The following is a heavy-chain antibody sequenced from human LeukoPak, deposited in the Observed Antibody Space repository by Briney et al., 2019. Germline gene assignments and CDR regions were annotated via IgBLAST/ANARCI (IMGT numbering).Heavy chain of an antibody. D-gene: IGHD6-13*01. J-gene: IGHJ4*02. CDR3: ASIPAAGDY. V-gene: IGHV3-53*01. CDR2: IYSGGST. Sequence: GGSLRLSCAASGFTFGSYWMSWVRQAPGKGLEWVSVIYSGGSTYYADSVKGRFTISRDNSKNTLYLQMNSLRAEDTAVYYCASIPAAGDYWGQGTLVTVSS. CDR1: GFTFGSYW.